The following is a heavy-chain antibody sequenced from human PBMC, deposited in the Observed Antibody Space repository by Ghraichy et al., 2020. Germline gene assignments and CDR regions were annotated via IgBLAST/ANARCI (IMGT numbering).Heavy chain of an antibody. J-gene: IGHJ4*02. CDR3: VRDRGPGGNGRLIRNFDY. CDR1: GFTFSYYW. CDR2: INADGSFT. Sequence: GSLRLSCAASGFTFSYYWIHWVRQAPGKGLVWVSLINADGSFTNYADSVKGRFIISRDNAQNTLYLQMNSLRAEDTAVYFCVRDRGPGGNGRLIRNFDYWGQGTLVAVSS. D-gene: IGHD3-10*01. V-gene: IGHV3-74*01.